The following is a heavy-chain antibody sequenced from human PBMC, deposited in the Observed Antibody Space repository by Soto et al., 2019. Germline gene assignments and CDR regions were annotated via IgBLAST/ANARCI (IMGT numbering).Heavy chain of an antibody. J-gene: IGHJ4*02. Sequence: GASVKVSCKASGYTFTSYYMHWVRQASGQGLEWMGIINPSGGSTSYAQKFQGRVTMTRDTSTSTVYMELSSLRSEDTAVYYCARAICSGGSCYPEPNFDYWGQGTLVTVSS. CDR3: ARAICSGGSCYPEPNFDY. CDR2: INPSGGST. CDR1: GYTFTSYY. V-gene: IGHV1-46*03. D-gene: IGHD2-15*01.